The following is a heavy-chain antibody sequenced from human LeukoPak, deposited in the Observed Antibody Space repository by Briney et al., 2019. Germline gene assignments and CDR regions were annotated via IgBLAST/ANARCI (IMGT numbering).Heavy chain of an antibody. Sequence: ASVKVSCKASGYTFTSYDINWVRQATGQGLEWMGWMNPNSGNTGYAQKFQGRVTLTRNTSISTAYMELSSLRSEDTAVYYCARGNYGSERTQYYYGMDVWGQGTTVTVSS. CDR3: ARGNYGSERTQYYYGMDV. CDR2: MNPNSGNT. CDR1: GYTFTSYD. J-gene: IGHJ6*02. D-gene: IGHD3-10*01. V-gene: IGHV1-8*01.